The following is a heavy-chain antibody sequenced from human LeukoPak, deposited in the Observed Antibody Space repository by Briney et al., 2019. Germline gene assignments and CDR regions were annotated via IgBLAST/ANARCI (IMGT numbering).Heavy chain of an antibody. CDR1: GGSISSNY. CDR2: IYTGGNT. Sequence: SETLSLTCTVSGGSISSNYWSWIRQPAGKGLEWIGRIYTGGNTNYNPSLKSRVTISMDTSKNQLSLRLTSVTAADAALYYCARDPSGWFFDLWGRRTLVTVSS. J-gene: IGHJ2*01. CDR3: ARDPSGWFFDL. V-gene: IGHV4-4*07.